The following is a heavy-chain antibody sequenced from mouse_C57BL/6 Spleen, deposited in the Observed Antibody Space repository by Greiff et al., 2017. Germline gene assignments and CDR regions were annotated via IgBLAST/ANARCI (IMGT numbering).Heavy chain of an antibody. V-gene: IGHV1-69*01. J-gene: IGHJ2*01. CDR2: IDPSDSYT. Sequence: QVQLQQPGAELVMPGASVKLSCKASGYTFTSYWMHWVKQRPGQGLEWIGEIDPSDSYTNYNQKFKGKSTLTVDKSSSTAYMQLSSLTSEDSAVYYCARSGSNYERYFDYWGQGTTLTVSS. CDR3: ARSGSNYERYFDY. D-gene: IGHD2-5*01. CDR1: GYTFTSYW.